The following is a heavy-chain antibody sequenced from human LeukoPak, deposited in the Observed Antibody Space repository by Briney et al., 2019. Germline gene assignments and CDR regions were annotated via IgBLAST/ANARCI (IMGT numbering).Heavy chain of an antibody. CDR3: ARESGYSYSDALDI. CDR1: GGSISSGTYY. J-gene: IGHJ3*02. CDR2: IFTSGST. V-gene: IGHV4-61*02. D-gene: IGHD5-18*01. Sequence: SQTLSLTCSVSGGSISSGTYYWSWIRQPAGEGLEWIGRIFTSGSTNYNPSLKSRVTISIDTSRNQFSLKLSSVTAADTAVYYCARESGYSYSDALDIWGQGTMVTVS.